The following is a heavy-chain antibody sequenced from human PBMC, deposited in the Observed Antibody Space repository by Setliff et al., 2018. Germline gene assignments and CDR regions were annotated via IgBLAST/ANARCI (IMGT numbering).Heavy chain of an antibody. J-gene: IGHJ4*02. V-gene: IGHV3-72*01. CDR1: GLTITNYY. Sequence: PGGSLRLSCAASGLTITNYYMDWVRQAPGKGLEWVGRIRDKANRYTTEYAATVKGRFTISSPDSEISMYLQMNSLETEDTDVYFCDRGPRDGYNSGLDYWGQGALVTVSS. D-gene: IGHD5-12*01. CDR3: DRGPRDGYNSGLDY. CDR2: IRDKANRYTT.